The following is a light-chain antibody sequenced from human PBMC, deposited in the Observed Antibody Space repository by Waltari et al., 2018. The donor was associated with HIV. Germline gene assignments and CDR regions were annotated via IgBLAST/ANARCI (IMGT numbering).Light chain of an antibody. CDR3: TSYTSSGSYV. CDR2: DVS. J-gene: IGLJ1*01. Sequence: QSALTQPASVSGSPGQSHTISCTVTSSDGGGYNYVSWYQQHPGKAPKLMIYDVSNRLLGVCNRFPRSKPCNPPSLTTSGLQAEDKADYYCTSYTSSGSYVFGTATKATVL. V-gene: IGLV2-14*01. CDR1: SSDGGGYNY.